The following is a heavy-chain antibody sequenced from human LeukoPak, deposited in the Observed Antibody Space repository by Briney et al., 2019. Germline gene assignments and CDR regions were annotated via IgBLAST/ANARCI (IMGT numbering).Heavy chain of an antibody. D-gene: IGHD4-17*01. CDR1: GGSFSGYY. V-gene: IGHV4-34*01. Sequence: PSETLSLTCAVYGGSFSGYYWCWICQPPGKGLEWIGEINLSGSTSYNQSLKSRVTISVATSTNQFSLKLSSGTAADTAVYYCARDCLRVQGAFDIWGQETMVTVSS. J-gene: IGHJ3*02. CDR2: INLSGST. CDR3: ARDCLRVQGAFDI.